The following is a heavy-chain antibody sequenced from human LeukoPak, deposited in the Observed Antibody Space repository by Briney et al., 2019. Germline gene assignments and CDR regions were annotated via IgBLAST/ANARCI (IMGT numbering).Heavy chain of an antibody. J-gene: IGHJ4*02. V-gene: IGHV3-30-3*01. Sequence: GGSLRLSCAASGFTFSSYAMHWVRQAPGKGLEWVAVVSFDGDNKYYADSVKDRFTISRDNSQNTLYLQLNSLRAEDTAVYYCARDWTLNYWGQETLVTVSS. D-gene: IGHD3/OR15-3a*01. CDR2: VSFDGDNK. CDR3: ARDWTLNY. CDR1: GFTFSSYA.